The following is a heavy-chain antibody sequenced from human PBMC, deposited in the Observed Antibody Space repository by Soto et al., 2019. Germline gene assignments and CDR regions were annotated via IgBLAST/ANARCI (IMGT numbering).Heavy chain of an antibody. CDR2: INHLGSI. CDR3: ARGGISHWAYFYYMDV. V-gene: IGHV4-34*01. J-gene: IGHJ6*03. D-gene: IGHD2-21*01. CDR1: GGSLSDYF. Sequence: TSETLSLTCVVSGGSLSDYFWSWIRQPPGMALEWIGEINHLGSINYNPSLKSRVTMSVDTSKNQFSLTLNSVTAADTATYYCARGGISHWAYFYYMDVWDRGTTVTVPS.